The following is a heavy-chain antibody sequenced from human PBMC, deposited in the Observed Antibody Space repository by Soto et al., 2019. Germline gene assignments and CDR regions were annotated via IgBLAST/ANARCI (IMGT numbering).Heavy chain of an antibody. V-gene: IGHV2-5*02. CDR2: VYGDGDK. CDR3: AHNIGGDCVYVFDF. J-gene: IGHJ3*01. D-gene: IGHD2-21*02. Sequence: QIALKESGPTLVKPTQTLTLTCTFSGISLTTSGEGVGWVRQPPGKGLEWVALVYGDGDKRYLTSLKSRLTISKDTSKNQVVLTMTNMDPVDTGTYFCAHNIGGDCVYVFDFWGQGTKVTVSS. CDR1: GISLTTSGEG.